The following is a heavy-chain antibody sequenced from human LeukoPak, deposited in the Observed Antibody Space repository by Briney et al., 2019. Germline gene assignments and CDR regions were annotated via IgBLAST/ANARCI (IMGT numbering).Heavy chain of an antibody. CDR3: ATTTIGSSSSYYFDY. Sequence: PWETLSLTCTISDGSISTYYWSWIRQPPGKGLEWIGYVYYSGSADYNPSLRSRVTLSVDTSKNQFSLTLTSVTAADTAMYYCATTTIGSSSSYYFDYWGRGTLVTAS. CDR1: DGSISTYY. J-gene: IGHJ4*02. D-gene: IGHD6-6*01. CDR2: VYYSGSA. V-gene: IGHV4-59*03.